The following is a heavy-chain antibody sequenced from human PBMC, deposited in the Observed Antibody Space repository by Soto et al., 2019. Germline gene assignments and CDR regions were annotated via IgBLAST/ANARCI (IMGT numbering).Heavy chain of an antibody. V-gene: IGHV3-23*01. D-gene: IGHD3-10*01. CDR1: GFTFSSYA. J-gene: IGHJ4*02. CDR3: AKERDYYGSGRITTELDY. CDR2: ISGSGGST. Sequence: GGSLRLSCAASGFTFSSYAMSWVRQAPGKGLEWVSAISGSGGSTYYADSVKGRFTISRDNSKNTLYLQMNSLRAEDTAVYYCAKERDYYGSGRITTELDYWGQGTLVTVSS.